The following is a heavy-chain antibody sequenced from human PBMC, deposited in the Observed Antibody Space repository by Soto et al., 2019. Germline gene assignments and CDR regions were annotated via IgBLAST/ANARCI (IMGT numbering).Heavy chain of an antibody. Sequence: QVQLQESGPGLLKPSQTLSLTCNVSNGYINSGGFYWSWIRQHPGKGLEWIGYIFHSGSTLYNPSLNSRVSLSADTSKNQLSLNLKSVTVADTAVYSCARGGIAGHWFDPWGQGILVTVSS. CDR1: NGYINSGGFY. J-gene: IGHJ5*02. D-gene: IGHD6-13*01. CDR3: ARGGIAGHWFDP. CDR2: IFHSGST. V-gene: IGHV4-31*03.